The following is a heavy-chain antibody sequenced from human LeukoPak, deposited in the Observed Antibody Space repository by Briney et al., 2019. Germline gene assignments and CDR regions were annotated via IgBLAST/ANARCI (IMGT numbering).Heavy chain of an antibody. V-gene: IGHV3-11*01. CDR1: GFTFRDYT. D-gene: IGHD1-20*01. J-gene: IGHJ4*02. Sequence: GGSLRLSCAASGFTFRDYTMNWVRQAPGKGLEWVSYISSSGSTIYYADSVKGRFTISRDNAKNSLYLQMNSLRAEDTAVYYCARRRYNWNAIDYWGQGTLVTVSS. CDR2: ISSSGSTI. CDR3: ARRRYNWNAIDY.